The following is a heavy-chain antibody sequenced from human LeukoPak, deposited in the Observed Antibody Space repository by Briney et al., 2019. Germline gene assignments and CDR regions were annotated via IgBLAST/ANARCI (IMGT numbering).Heavy chain of an antibody. CDR1: GYTFTIFH. J-gene: IGHJ4*02. D-gene: IGHD3-22*01. CDR3: ARGGGVYYYDSSGYYFDY. V-gene: IGHV1-69*13. CDR2: IIPIFGTA. Sequence: SVKVSCKASGYTFTIFHIHWVRQAPGQGLEWMGGIIPIFGTANYAQKFQGRVTITADESTSTAYMELSSLRSEDTAVYYCARGGGVYYYDSSGYYFDYWGQGTLVTVSS.